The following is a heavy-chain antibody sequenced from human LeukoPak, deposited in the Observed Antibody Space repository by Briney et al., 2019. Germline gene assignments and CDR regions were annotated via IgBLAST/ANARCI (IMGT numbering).Heavy chain of an antibody. V-gene: IGHV3-11*05. Sequence: PGGSLRLSCAASGFTFSDYYMGWIRQAPGKGLEWVSYISSSSSYTNYADSVKGRFTISRDSAKNSLYLQMNSLRAEDTAVYYCAGDRWERKYDFDYWGQGTLVTVSP. J-gene: IGHJ4*02. D-gene: IGHD1-26*01. CDR1: GFTFSDYY. CDR3: AGDRWERKYDFDY. CDR2: ISSSSSYT.